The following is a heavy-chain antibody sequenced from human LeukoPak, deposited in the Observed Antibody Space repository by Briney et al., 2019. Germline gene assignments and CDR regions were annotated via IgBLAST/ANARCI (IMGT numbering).Heavy chain of an antibody. D-gene: IGHD6-19*01. J-gene: IGHJ4*02. V-gene: IGHV4-39*01. CDR1: GGSISSSSYY. CDR3: ARHSSGWYWFDY. Sequence: SETLSLTCTVSGGSISSSSYYWGWLRQPPGKGLEWIGSIYYSGSTCYNPSLKSRVTISVDTSKNQFSLKLSSVTAADTAVYYCARHSSGWYWFDYWGQGTLVTVSS. CDR2: IYYSGST.